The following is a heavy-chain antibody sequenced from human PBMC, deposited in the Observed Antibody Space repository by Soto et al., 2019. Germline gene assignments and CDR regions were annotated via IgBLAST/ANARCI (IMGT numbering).Heavy chain of an antibody. CDR2: FRTGADDGTT. D-gene: IGHD3-10*01. Sequence: GGSLRLSCAASGFTFSSYSMSWVRQAPGKGLEWVSGFRTGADDGTTYYADSVKGRFTISRDISKNTLFLQMNSLRAEDTAIYYCAKKVNSGPGSQYFDYWGQGTLVTVSS. CDR1: GFTFSSYS. J-gene: IGHJ4*02. V-gene: IGHV3-23*01. CDR3: AKKVNSGPGSQYFDY.